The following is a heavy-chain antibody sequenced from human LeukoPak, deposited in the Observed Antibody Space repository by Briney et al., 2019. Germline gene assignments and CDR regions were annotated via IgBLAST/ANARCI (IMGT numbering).Heavy chain of an antibody. CDR3: AKDMITFGGVIGSFDY. J-gene: IGHJ4*02. Sequence: HPGGSLRLSCAASGFTFSSYAMSWVRQAPGKGLEWVSAISGSGGSTYYADSVTGRFTISRDNSKNTLYLQMNSLRAEATAVYYCAKDMITFGGVIGSFDYWGQGTLVTVSS. V-gene: IGHV3-23*01. D-gene: IGHD3-16*02. CDR2: ISGSGGST. CDR1: GFTFSSYA.